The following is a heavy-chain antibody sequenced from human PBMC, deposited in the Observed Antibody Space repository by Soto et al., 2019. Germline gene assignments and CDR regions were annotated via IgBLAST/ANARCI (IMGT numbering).Heavy chain of an antibody. V-gene: IGHV4-4*07. CDR1: GGSFTGDY. CDR3: ARDLPPYGGRRSPPTGAFED. J-gene: IGHJ4*02. D-gene: IGHD2-15*01. Sequence: QVQLQESGPGLVRSSETLSLTCSVSGGSFTGDYWSWIRQPAGKGLQWIGRVFGNGAGTPIYNSLLKSRARMSADPSKRQFSLTLKSVTAADTAVYYCARDLPPYGGRRSPPTGAFEDWGQGIMVTVSS. CDR2: VFGNGAGTP.